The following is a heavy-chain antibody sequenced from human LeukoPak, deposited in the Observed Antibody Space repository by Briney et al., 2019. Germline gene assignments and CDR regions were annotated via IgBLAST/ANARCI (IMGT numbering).Heavy chain of an antibody. J-gene: IGHJ4*02. CDR1: GGFTSSNY. CDR2: IYYSGST. V-gene: IGHV4-59*01. D-gene: IGHD4-17*01. CDR3: AWGHYADYYFDY. Sequence: PSETLSLTCTVSGGFTSSNYWSWIRQPPGKGLEWIGYIYYSGSTNYNPSLKSRVAISVDTSKNQFSLKVSSVSAADAAVYYCAWGHYADYYFDYWGQGTLVTVSS.